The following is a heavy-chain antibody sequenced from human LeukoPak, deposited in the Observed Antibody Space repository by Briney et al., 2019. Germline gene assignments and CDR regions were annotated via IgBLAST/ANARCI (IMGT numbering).Heavy chain of an antibody. J-gene: IGHJ6*03. V-gene: IGHV1-24*01. Sequence: ASVKVSCKVSGYTLTELSMHWVRQAPGKGLEWMGGFDPEDGETIYAQKFQGRVTMTEDTSTDTAYMELSSLRSEDTAVYYCATGAPDIVVVPAANYMDVWGKGTTVTVSS. D-gene: IGHD2-2*01. CDR2: FDPEDGET. CDR3: ATGAPDIVVVPAANYMDV. CDR1: GYTLTELS.